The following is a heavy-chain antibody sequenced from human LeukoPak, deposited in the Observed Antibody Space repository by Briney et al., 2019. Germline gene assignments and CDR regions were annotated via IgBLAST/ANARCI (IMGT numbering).Heavy chain of an antibody. V-gene: IGHV3-21*04. CDR2: ISSSSSYI. J-gene: IGHJ2*01. CDR1: GFTFSSYS. Sequence: PGGSLRLSCAASGFTFSSYSMNWVRQAPGKGLEWVSPISSSSSYIYYADSVKGRFTISRDNAKNTLYLEMDGLRAEDTAFYYCARDSALTNWGSGWYFDLWGRGTPVTVSS. D-gene: IGHD7-27*01. CDR3: ARDSALTNWGSGWYFDL.